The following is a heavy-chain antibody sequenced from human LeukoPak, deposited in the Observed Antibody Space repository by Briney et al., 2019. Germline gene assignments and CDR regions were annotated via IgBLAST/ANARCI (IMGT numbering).Heavy chain of an antibody. CDR2: ISSSSSYI. D-gene: IGHD3-22*01. V-gene: IGHV3-21*01. CDR1: GFTFSSYN. Sequence: PGGSLRLSCAASGFTFSSYNMNWIRQAPGKGLEWVSSISSSSSYIYYADSVKGRFTISRDNAKNSLYLQMNSLRAEDTAVYYCARPYYYDSSGYYYWGQGTLVTVSS. CDR3: ARPYYYDSSGYYY. J-gene: IGHJ4*02.